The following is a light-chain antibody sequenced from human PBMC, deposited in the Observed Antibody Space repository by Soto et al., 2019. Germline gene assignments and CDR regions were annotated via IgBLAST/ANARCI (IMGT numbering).Light chain of an antibody. V-gene: IGLV2-14*01. CDR2: EVS. CDR3: SSYTSSSTLV. Sequence: QSALTQPVSVSGSPGQSITISCTGTSSDVGGYKYVSWYQQHPGKAPKVMIFEVSNRASGVSNRFSGSKSGYTASLTISGLQDEDEADYYCSSYTSSSTLVFGTGTKLTVL. J-gene: IGLJ1*01. CDR1: SSDVGGYKY.